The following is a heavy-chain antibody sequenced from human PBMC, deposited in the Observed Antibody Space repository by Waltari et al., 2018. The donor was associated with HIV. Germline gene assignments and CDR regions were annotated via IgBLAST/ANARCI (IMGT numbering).Heavy chain of an antibody. J-gene: IGHJ5*02. Sequence: EVRLLESGGGLVRQGGSLRLSCAASGFRFSDYNMNWVRQGPGKGLEWVASIGSLQNFIHYADSVKGRFTVSRDNAKNSLYLQMNSLTAEDTAVYYCARGPSSGWSWFDPWGQGTLVTVSS. V-gene: IGHV3-21*01. CDR2: IGSLQNFI. D-gene: IGHD6-19*01. CDR3: ARGPSSGWSWFDP. CDR1: GFRFSDYN.